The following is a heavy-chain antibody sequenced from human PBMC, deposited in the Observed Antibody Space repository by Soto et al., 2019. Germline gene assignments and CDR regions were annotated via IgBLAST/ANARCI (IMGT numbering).Heavy chain of an antibody. D-gene: IGHD5-12*01. CDR3: ARANSGDDDEFDY. CDR1: GYTFTGYY. CDR2: INPSSGGT. J-gene: IGHJ4*02. Sequence: ASVKVSCKASGYTFTGYYMHWVRQAPGQGLEWMGWINPSSGGTNYAQQFQGRVTMTRDTSISSAYMELSGLRSDDTAVYFCARANSGDDDEFDYWGQGTPVTV. V-gene: IGHV1-2*02.